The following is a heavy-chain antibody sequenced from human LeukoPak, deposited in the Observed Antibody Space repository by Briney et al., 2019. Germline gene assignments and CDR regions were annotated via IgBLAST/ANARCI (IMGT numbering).Heavy chain of an antibody. CDR1: GLTLSPYW. V-gene: IGHV3-74*01. Sequence: PGGSLRLSCAASGLTLSPYWMHWVRQAPGKGVVWVSHISTDGTVTTYADSVKGRFTISRDNAKSTLYLQMNSLRAEDTAVYYCVRDSNLSFDYWGQGSLVTVSS. CDR2: ISTDGTVT. D-gene: IGHD1-14*01. J-gene: IGHJ4*02. CDR3: VRDSNLSFDY.